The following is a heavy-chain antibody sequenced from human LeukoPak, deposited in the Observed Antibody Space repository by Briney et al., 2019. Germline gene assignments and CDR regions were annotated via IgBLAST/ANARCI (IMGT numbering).Heavy chain of an antibody. Sequence: GGSLRLSCAASGFTFSSYGMHWVRQAPGKGLEWVAFIRYDGSNKYYADSVKGRFTISRDNSKNTLYLQMNSLRAEDTAVYCCAKDGVAARLGGDYWGQGTLVTVSS. CDR1: GFTFSSYG. CDR2: IRYDGSNK. D-gene: IGHD6-6*01. V-gene: IGHV3-30*02. CDR3: AKDGVAARLGGDY. J-gene: IGHJ4*02.